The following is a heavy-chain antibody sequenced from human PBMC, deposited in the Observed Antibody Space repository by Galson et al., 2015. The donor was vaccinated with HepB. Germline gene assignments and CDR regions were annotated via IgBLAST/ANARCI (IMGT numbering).Heavy chain of an antibody. CDR1: GYTFTSYY. V-gene: IGHV1-46*01. J-gene: IGHJ4*02. CDR2: INPSGGST. Sequence: SVKVSCKASGYTFTSYYMHWMRQAPGQGLEWMGIINPSGGSTSYAQKFQGRVTMTRDTSTSTVYMELSSLRSEDTAVYYCARDPGQFYYDSSGYFDYWGQGTLVTVSS. D-gene: IGHD3-22*01. CDR3: ARDPGQFYYDSSGYFDY.